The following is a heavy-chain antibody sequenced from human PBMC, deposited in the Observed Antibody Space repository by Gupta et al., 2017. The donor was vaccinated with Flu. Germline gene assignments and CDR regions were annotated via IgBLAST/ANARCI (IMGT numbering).Heavy chain of an antibody. CDR3: AKDLVVIGYYYGMDV. V-gene: IGHV3-30*18. D-gene: IGHD3-22*01. CDR1: GFTFSSYG. J-gene: IGHJ6*02. Sequence: QVQLVESGGGVVQPGRSLRLSCAASGFTFSSYGLHWVGQAPGKGLGWVAVILYDGSNKFYADSVKGRFTISRDNSRNTVFLQMNSLREEDTAIYYCAKDLVVIGYYYGMDVWGQGTTVTVSS. CDR2: ILYDGSNK.